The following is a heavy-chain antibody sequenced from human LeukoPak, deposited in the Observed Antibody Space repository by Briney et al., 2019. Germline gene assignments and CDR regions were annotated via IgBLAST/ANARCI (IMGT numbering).Heavy chain of an antibody. V-gene: IGHV1-18*01. CDR1: GYTFTSYG. Sequence: ASVTVSCTASGYTFTSYGISWVRQAPGQGLEWMGWISAYNGNTNYAQKLQGRVTMTTDTSTSTAYMELRSLRSDDTAVYYCARWATSMPFDYWGQGTLVTVSS. J-gene: IGHJ4*02. CDR3: ARWATSMPFDY. D-gene: IGHD2-2*01. CDR2: ISAYNGNT.